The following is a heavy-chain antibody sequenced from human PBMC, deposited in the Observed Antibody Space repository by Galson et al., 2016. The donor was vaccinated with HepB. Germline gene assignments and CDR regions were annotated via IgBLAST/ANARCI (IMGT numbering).Heavy chain of an antibody. CDR1: GYTLIGLS. D-gene: IGHD6-6*01. J-gene: IGHJ6*04. Sequence: SVKVSCKVSGYTLIGLSMHWVRQAPGKGLEWMGGFDPEDGEAKYAQKFQDRVTLTEDTSTDTGYMELRSVRSDDTAVYYCVTDNPFRTARRGKGPYGMDVWGEGTTVIVSS. CDR3: VTDNPFRTARRGKGPYGMDV. V-gene: IGHV1-24*01. CDR2: FDPEDGEA.